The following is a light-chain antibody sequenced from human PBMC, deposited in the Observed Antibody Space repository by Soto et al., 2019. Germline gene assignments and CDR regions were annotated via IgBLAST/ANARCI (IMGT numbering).Light chain of an antibody. CDR3: ATWDTSLSAVV. V-gene: IGLV1-51*01. CDR1: SSNIGNNY. Sequence: QSVLTQPPSVSAAPGQKVTISCSGSSSNIGNNYVVWYQQLPGTAPKLLIYDNHRRPSGIPDRFSASKSGTSGTLDITGLQTGDEADYYCATWDTSLSAVVFGGGTQLTVL. CDR2: DNH. J-gene: IGLJ2*01.